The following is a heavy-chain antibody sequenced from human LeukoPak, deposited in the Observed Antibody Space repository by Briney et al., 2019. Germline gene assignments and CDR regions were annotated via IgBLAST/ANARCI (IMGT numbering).Heavy chain of an antibody. Sequence: SGGSLRLPCAASGFTFGNFAMSWVRQAPGKGLEWVSSISGSGGATYYVDSVKGRFTISRDNSKNTLYLQMNSLRAEDTAVYYCAKTPYSGDWYGYWFDPWGQGTLVTVSS. J-gene: IGHJ5*02. V-gene: IGHV3-23*01. CDR3: AKTPYSGDWYGYWFDP. CDR1: GFTFGNFA. CDR2: ISGSGGAT. D-gene: IGHD6-13*01.